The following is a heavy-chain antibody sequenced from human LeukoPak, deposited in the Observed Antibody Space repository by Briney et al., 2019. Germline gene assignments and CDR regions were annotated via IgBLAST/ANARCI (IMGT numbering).Heavy chain of an antibody. CDR1: GFSFSSYG. Sequence: GRSLRLSCAASGFSFSSYGMHWVRQAPGKGLEWVAVIWYDGTNKYYADSVKGRFTISRDNSKNTLCLQMNSLRAEDTAVYYCARDQRGFSYSKYYFDYWGQGTLVTVSS. J-gene: IGHJ4*02. CDR2: IWYDGTNK. V-gene: IGHV3-33*01. D-gene: IGHD5-18*01. CDR3: ARDQRGFSYSKYYFDY.